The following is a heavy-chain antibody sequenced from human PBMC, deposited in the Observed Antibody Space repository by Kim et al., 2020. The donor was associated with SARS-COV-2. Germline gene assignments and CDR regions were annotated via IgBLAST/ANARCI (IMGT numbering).Heavy chain of an antibody. V-gene: IGHV4-31*02. J-gene: IGHJ4*02. CDR3: ASGQYYLERRADYFDY. D-gene: IGHD1-1*01. Sequence: QNPGKGLEWIGYIYYSGSTYYNPSLKSRVTISVDTSKNQFSLKLSSVTAADTAVYYCASGQYYLERRADYFDYWGQGTLVTVSS. CDR2: IYYSGST.